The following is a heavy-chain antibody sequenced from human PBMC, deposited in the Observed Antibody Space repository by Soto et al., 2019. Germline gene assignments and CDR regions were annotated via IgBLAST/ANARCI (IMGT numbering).Heavy chain of an antibody. J-gene: IGHJ4*02. V-gene: IGHV3-66*01. CDR2: IYSGGST. Sequence: HPGGSLRLSCAASGFTVSSNYMSWVRQAPGKGLEWVSVIYSGGSTYYADSVKGRFTISRDNSKNTLYLQMNSLRAEDTAVYYCEGLELLLGFRDYWGQGTLVTVSS. D-gene: IGHD1-7*01. CDR3: EGLELLLGFRDY. CDR1: GFTVSSNY.